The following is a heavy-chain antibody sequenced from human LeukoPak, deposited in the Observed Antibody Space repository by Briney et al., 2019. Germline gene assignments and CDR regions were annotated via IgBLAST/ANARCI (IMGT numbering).Heavy chain of an antibody. CDR3: AKGGSYAPLGY. Sequence: PGGSLRLSCAASGFTFTDSAMTWVRQAPGKGLEWVSAINPSGGDTIYTDSVKDRFTISRDNSKNTLYLQMNSLRGEDTAIYYCAKGGSYAPLGYWGQGTLVTVSP. J-gene: IGHJ4*02. CDR2: INPSGGDT. D-gene: IGHD1-26*01. CDR1: GFTFTDSA. V-gene: IGHV3-23*01.